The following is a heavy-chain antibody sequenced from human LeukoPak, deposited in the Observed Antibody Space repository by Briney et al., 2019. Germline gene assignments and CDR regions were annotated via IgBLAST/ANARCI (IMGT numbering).Heavy chain of an antibody. Sequence: GGSLRLSCAASGFSLGSYGMHWVRQAPGKGPEWVAFTRYDRINKYYADSVKGRFTISRDNSKNTLYLQMNSLRAEDTAVYYCAKENGYSSSCFDYWGQGTLVAVSS. V-gene: IGHV3-30*02. CDR1: GFSLGSYG. CDR3: AKENGYSSSCFDY. J-gene: IGHJ4*02. CDR2: TRYDRINK. D-gene: IGHD6-13*01.